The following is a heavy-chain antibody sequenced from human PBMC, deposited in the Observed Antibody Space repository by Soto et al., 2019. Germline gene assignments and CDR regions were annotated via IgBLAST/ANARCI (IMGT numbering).Heavy chain of an antibody. D-gene: IGHD3-22*01. J-gene: IGHJ4*02. CDR3: ARLVYDSSGYRPG. V-gene: IGHV4-39*01. Sequence: SETLSLTCSVSGGSITGGSISRTTYYWGWMRQPPGKGLEWIASFFIGGNTYYNPSLKSRVTTSVDTSKNQFSLKLSSVTAADTAVYYCARLVYDSSGYRPGWGQGTPVTVSS. CDR2: FFIGGNT. CDR1: GGSISRTTYY.